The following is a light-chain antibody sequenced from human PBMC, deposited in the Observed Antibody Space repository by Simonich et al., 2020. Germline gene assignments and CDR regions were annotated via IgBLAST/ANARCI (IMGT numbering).Light chain of an antibody. CDR1: SSNIGNNY. V-gene: IGLV1-51*01. CDR3: GTWDSSLSAGV. J-gene: IGLJ3*02. Sequence: QSVLTQPPSVSAAPGQKVTISCSGSSSNIGNNYVSWYQQLPGTAPKLRIYYNNKRPSGIPDRFSGSKSGTSATLGITGLQTGDEADYYCGTWDSSLSAGVFGGGTKLTVL. CDR2: YNN.